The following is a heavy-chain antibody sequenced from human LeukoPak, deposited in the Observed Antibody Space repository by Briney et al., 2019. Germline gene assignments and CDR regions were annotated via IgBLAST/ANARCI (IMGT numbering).Heavy chain of an antibody. CDR2: ISGSGGSA. CDR1: GFTFSNYT. Sequence: GGSLRLSCAASGFTFSNYTMSWVRQAPGKGLEWVSPISGSGGSAYYADSVKGRFTISRDNSKNTLYMQMNSLRAEDTAVYYCAKLLRGVVVPYYDCWGQGTLVTVSS. J-gene: IGHJ4*02. D-gene: IGHD3-10*01. V-gene: IGHV3-23*01. CDR3: AKLLRGVVVPYYDC.